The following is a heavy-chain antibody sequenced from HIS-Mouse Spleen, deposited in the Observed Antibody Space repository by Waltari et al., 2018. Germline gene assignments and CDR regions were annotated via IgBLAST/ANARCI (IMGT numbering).Heavy chain of an antibody. J-gene: IGHJ2*01. D-gene: IGHD6-13*01. CDR1: GGSISSSSYY. CDR3: AREIPYSSSWYDWYFDL. CDR2: ISYSWRT. V-gene: IGHV4-39*07. Sequence: QLQLQESGPGLVKPSETLSLTCTVSGGSISSSSYYWGWIRQPPGKGLEWIGSISYSWRTYSNPSLKSRVTISVDTSKNQFSLKLSSVTAADTAVYYCAREIPYSSSWYDWYFDLWGRGTLVTVSS.